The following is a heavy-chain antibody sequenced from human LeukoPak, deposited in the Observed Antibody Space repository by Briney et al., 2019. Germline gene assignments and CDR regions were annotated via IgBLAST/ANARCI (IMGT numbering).Heavy chain of an antibody. D-gene: IGHD6-19*01. Sequence: SETLSLTCTVSGGSITSYYWSWIRQPAGKGVEWIGRIYTSGSTNYNPSLKSRVTMSVDTSNNQFSLQLRSVTAADTALYYCARDYGGWYYFDYWGQGTLVTVSS. CDR2: IYTSGST. J-gene: IGHJ4*02. CDR3: ARDYGGWYYFDY. CDR1: GGSITSYY. V-gene: IGHV4-4*07.